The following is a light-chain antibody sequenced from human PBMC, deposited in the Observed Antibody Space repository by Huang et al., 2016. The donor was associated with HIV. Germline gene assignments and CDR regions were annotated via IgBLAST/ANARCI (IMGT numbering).Light chain of an antibody. CDR1: QSVSGN. Sequence: EIVLTQSPATLSVFPGERATLSCRASQSVSGNLARYQQKPGQAPRVLIHGASTRATGIPPKFSGSGSGTEFTLTISRLEPEDFAVYYCQQYNNWPQVTFGQGTKLEIK. J-gene: IGKJ2*01. CDR3: QQYNNWPQVT. CDR2: GAS. V-gene: IGKV3-15*01.